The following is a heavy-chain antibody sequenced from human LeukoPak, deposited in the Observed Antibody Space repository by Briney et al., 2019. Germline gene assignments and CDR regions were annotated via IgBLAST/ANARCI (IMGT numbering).Heavy chain of an antibody. CDR1: GGTFSSYA. Sequence: SVKVSCKASGGTFSSYAISWVRQAPGQGLEWMGGIIPIFGTANYAQKFQGRVTITTDESTSTAYMELSSLRSEDTAVYYCARGPGITGTTDYYYYYMDVWGKGTTVTVS. CDR3: ARGPGITGTTDYYYYYMDV. D-gene: IGHD1-20*01. CDR2: IIPIFGTA. J-gene: IGHJ6*03. V-gene: IGHV1-69*05.